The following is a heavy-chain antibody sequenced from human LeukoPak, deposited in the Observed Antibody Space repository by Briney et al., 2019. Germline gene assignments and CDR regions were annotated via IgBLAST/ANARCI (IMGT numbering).Heavy chain of an antibody. Sequence: ASVKVSCKASGYTFTSYDINWVRQATGQGLEWMGWMNPNSGNTGYAQKFQGRVTMTRNTSISTACMELSSLRSEDTAVYYCARDVKFKDIVVVPAAYRSNYYYYMDVWGKGTTVTVSS. V-gene: IGHV1-8*01. CDR3: ARDVKFKDIVVVPAAYRSNYYYYMDV. J-gene: IGHJ6*03. D-gene: IGHD2-2*01. CDR2: MNPNSGNT. CDR1: GYTFTSYD.